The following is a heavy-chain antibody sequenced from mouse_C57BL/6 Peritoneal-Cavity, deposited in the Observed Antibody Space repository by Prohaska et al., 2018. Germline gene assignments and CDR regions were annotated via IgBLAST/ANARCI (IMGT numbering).Heavy chain of an antibody. V-gene: IGHV11-2*01. CDR1: GFTFSGFW. D-gene: IGHD2-1*01. CDR2: INSDGSAI. CDR3: MRYGNYWYFDV. Sequence: EVQLLETGGGLVQPGGSRGLSCEGSGFTFSGFWMSWVRQTPGKTLARIGDINSDGSAINYAPAIKDRVTIFRDNEKSTLYLQMSNVRSEETATYFCMRYGNYWYFDVWGTGTTVTVSS. J-gene: IGHJ1*03.